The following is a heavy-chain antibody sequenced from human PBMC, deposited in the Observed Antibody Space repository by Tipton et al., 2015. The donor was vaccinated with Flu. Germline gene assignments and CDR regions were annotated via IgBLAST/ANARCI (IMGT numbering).Heavy chain of an antibody. J-gene: IGHJ6*02. Sequence: SLRLSCAASGFTFDDYAIHWVRQAPGKGLEWVSLISCDGVNTFYGDSEKGRFTISRDNSKNSVFLQMNSLRLEDTALYYCAKDSPLGTHYGMDVWGQGTTVIVS. V-gene: IGHV3-43D*03. D-gene: IGHD6-13*01. CDR3: AKDSPLGTHYGMDV. CDR2: ISCDGVNT. CDR1: GFTFDDYA.